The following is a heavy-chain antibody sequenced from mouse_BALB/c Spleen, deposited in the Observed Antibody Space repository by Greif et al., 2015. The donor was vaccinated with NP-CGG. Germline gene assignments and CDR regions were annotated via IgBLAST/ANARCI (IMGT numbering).Heavy chain of an antibody. Sequence: QVQLQHSGPELVKPGASVKMSCKASGYTFTDYVISWVKQRTGQGLEWIGEIYPGSGSTYYNEKFKGKATLTADKSSNTAYMQLGSLTSEDSAVYFCARLGLRRNYFDYWGQGTTLTVSS. CDR3: ARLGLRRNYFDY. CDR2: IYPGSGST. J-gene: IGHJ2*01. D-gene: IGHD2-4*01. CDR1: GYTFTDYV. V-gene: IGHV1-81*01.